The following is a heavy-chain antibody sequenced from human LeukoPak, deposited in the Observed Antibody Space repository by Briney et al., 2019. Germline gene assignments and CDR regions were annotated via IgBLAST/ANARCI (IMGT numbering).Heavy chain of an antibody. Sequence: SETLSLTCTVSGGSISSGGYYWSWIRQPPGKGLEWIGYIYHSGSTYYNPSLKSRVTISVDRSKNQFSLKLSSVTAADTAVYYCARGQYGSGSYNYWGQGTLVTVSS. CDR2: IYHSGST. CDR1: GGSISSGGYY. J-gene: IGHJ4*02. D-gene: IGHD3-10*01. V-gene: IGHV4-30-2*01. CDR3: ARGQYGSGSYNY.